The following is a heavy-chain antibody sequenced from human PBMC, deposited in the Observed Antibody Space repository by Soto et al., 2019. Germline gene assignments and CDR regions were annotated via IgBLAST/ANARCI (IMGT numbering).Heavy chain of an antibody. D-gene: IGHD2-21*02. CDR1: GYTFTSYA. Sequence: QVQLVQSGAEEKKPGASVKVSCKASGYTFTSYAMHWVRQAPGQRLEWMGWINAGNGNTKYSQKTQGRVTITRDTSESTAYRELSSLRSEDTAVYYCASAWVVVTAPDYWGQGTLVTVSS. V-gene: IGHV1-3*05. J-gene: IGHJ4*02. CDR2: INAGNGNT. CDR3: ASAWVVVTAPDY.